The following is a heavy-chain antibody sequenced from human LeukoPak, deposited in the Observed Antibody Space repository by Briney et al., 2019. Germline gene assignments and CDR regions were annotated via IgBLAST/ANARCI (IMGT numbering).Heavy chain of an antibody. J-gene: IGHJ4*02. CDR2: INPSGGST. CDR3: AREGDYYDTRYYFDY. Sequence: ASVKVSCKASGYTFTSYYMHWVRQATGQGLEWMGIINPSGGSTSYAQKFQGRVTMTRDTSTSTVYMELSSLRSEDTAVYYCAREGDYYDTRYYFDYWGQGTLVTVSS. CDR1: GYTFTSYY. V-gene: IGHV1-46*01. D-gene: IGHD3-22*01.